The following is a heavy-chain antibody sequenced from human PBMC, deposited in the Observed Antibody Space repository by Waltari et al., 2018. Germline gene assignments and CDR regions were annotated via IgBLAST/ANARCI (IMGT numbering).Heavy chain of an antibody. CDR3: ARDDDGDY. CDR2: INPNSGGT. Sequence: VQLVQSGAEVKKPGASVMVSCKDSGSTLTEYNMHWVRQAPGQGLEWMGRINPNSGGTNYAQKFQGRVTMTRDTSISTAYMELSRLRSDDTAVYDCARDDDGDYWGQGTLVTVSS. CDR1: GSTLTEYN. D-gene: IGHD3-16*01. J-gene: IGHJ4*02. V-gene: IGHV1-2*06.